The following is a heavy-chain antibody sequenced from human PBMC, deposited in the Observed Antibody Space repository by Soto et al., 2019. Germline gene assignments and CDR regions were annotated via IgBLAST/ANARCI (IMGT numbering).Heavy chain of an antibody. V-gene: IGHV4-31*03. CDR1: GGSISSRGYY. CDR2: IYYSGST. Sequence: QVQLQESGPGLVKPSQTLSLTCTVSGGSISSRGYYWRWIRQHPGKGLEWIGYIYYSGSTYYNPSLKSGVTISVDTSKNQSSLKLSSVTAADTAVYYCAREPTIWGQGTLVTVSS. CDR3: AREPTI. J-gene: IGHJ4*02. D-gene: IGHD1-26*01.